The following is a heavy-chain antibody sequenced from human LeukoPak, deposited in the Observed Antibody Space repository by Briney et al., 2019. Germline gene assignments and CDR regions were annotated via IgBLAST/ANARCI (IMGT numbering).Heavy chain of an antibody. D-gene: IGHD1-1*01. J-gene: IGHJ5*02. CDR2: ISYDGSNK. CDR1: GFTFSSYG. CDR3: AKSWETGSTGSNPNWFDP. V-gene: IGHV3-30*18. Sequence: GRSLRLSCAASGFTFSSYGMHWVRQAPGKGLEWVAGISYDGSNKYYEDSVKGRFTISRDKSKNTLHLQMNSLRTEDSAVYYCAKSWETGSTGSNPNWFDPWGQGTLVTVSS.